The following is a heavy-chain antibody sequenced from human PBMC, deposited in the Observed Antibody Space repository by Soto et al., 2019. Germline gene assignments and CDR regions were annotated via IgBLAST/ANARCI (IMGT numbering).Heavy chain of an antibody. CDR1: GYTFTSYY. CDR3: ARELREWLRFYYYYGMDV. J-gene: IGHJ6*02. CDR2: INPSGGST. V-gene: IGHV1-46*01. D-gene: IGHD5-12*01. Sequence: ASVKVSCKASGYTFTSYYMHWVRQAPGQGLEWMGIINPSGGSTSYAQKFQGRVTMTRDTSTSTVYMELSSLRSEDTAVYYCARELREWLRFYYYYGMDVWGQGTTVTVSS.